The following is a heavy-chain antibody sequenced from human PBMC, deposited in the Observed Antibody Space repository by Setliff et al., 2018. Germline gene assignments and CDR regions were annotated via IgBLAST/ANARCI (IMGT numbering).Heavy chain of an antibody. V-gene: IGHV4-39*07. CDR2: IYHSGST. J-gene: IGHJ6*03. Sequence: LSLTCTVSGASIANINYYWGLIRQPPGKGLEWIGEIYHSGSTNYNPSLKSRVTISVDKSKNQFSLTLTSVTAADTAVYYCARMTGFQYIDVWGKGTTVTVSS. D-gene: IGHD3-3*01. CDR1: GASIANINYY. CDR3: ARMTGFQYIDV.